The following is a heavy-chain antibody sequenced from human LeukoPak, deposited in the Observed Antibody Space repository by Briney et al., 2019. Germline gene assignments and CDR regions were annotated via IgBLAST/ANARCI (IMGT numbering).Heavy chain of an antibody. CDR3: ARVEDTYYYYYMDV. V-gene: IGHV4-59*01. D-gene: IGHD5-18*01. CDR2: IYYSGNT. Sequence: SETLSLTCTVSGGSISGYYWSWIRQPPGKGLEWIGDIYYSGNTNYNPSLKSRVTISVDTSKNQFSLKLTSVTAADTAVYYCARVEDTYYYYYMDVWGKGTTVTVSS. CDR1: GGSISGYY. J-gene: IGHJ6*03.